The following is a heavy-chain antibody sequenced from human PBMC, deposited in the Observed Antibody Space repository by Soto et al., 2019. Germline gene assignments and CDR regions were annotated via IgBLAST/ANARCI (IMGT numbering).Heavy chain of an antibody. J-gene: IGHJ6*02. CDR3: ATVPTLVRAATDSYYYGMDV. V-gene: IGHV1-69*06. CDR1: GGTFSSYA. Sequence: SVKVSCKASGGTFSSYAISWVRQAPGQGLEWMGGIIPIFGTANYAQKFQGRVTITADKSTSTAYMELSSLRSEDTAVYYCATVPTLVRAATDSYYYGMDVWGQGTTVTVSS. CDR2: IIPIFGTA. D-gene: IGHD3-9*01.